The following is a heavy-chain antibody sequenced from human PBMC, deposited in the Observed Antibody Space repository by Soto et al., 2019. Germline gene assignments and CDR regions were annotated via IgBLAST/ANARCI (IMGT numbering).Heavy chain of an antibody. Sequence: GGSLRLSCAASGFTFSSYSMNWVRQAPGKGLEWVSSISSSSSYIYYADSVKGRFTISRDNAKNSLYLQMNSLRAEDTAVYYCAREDLGYCSGGSCYPDYYYGMDVWGQGTTVTVSS. J-gene: IGHJ6*02. CDR2: ISSSSSYI. V-gene: IGHV3-21*01. D-gene: IGHD2-15*01. CDR1: GFTFSSYS. CDR3: AREDLGYCSGGSCYPDYYYGMDV.